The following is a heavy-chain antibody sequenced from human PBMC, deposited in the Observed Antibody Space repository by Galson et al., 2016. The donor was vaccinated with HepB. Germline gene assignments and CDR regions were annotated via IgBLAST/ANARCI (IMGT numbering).Heavy chain of an antibody. J-gene: IGHJ5*02. Sequence: TLSLTCSVSGGSIGRGDYSWSWIRQLPGKGLERIGYIYYSGSTYFNPSLKSRLSMSVDTSKNQFSLQLTSVTAADTAVYYCARDRGAVAATGWFDPWGQGTLVTVSS. CDR3: ARDRGAVAATGWFDP. CDR1: GGSIGRGDYS. D-gene: IGHD6-19*01. CDR2: IYYSGST. V-gene: IGHV4-31*03.